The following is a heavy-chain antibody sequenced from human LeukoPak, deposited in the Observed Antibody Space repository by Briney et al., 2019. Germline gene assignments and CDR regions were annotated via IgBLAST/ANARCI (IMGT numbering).Heavy chain of an antibody. CDR3: ARDDSSYYDS. V-gene: IGHV4-30-4*01. CDR2: IYYSGST. D-gene: IGHD2-21*02. Sequence: PSQTLSLTCTVSGGSISSGDYYWSWIRQPPGKGLEWIGYIYYSGSTYYNPSLKSRVTISVDTSKNQISLRLRSVTAADTAVYYCARDDSSYYDSWGQGTLVTVSS. J-gene: IGHJ4*02. CDR1: GGSISSGDYY.